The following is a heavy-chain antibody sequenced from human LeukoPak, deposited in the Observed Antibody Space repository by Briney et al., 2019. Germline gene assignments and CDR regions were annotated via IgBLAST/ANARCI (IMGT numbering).Heavy chain of an antibody. V-gene: IGHV3-23*01. CDR2: LSYSGGST. CDR1: GFTFSSYA. J-gene: IGHJ4*02. Sequence: GGSLRLSCAASGFTFSSYAMTWVRQAPGKGLEWVSALSYSGGSTYYADSVKGRFTISRDNSRNTLYLQMNSLRAEDTAVYYCAKNSAGNSVSYPGYWGQGTLVTVSS. CDR3: AKNSAGNSVSYPGY. D-gene: IGHD1-26*01.